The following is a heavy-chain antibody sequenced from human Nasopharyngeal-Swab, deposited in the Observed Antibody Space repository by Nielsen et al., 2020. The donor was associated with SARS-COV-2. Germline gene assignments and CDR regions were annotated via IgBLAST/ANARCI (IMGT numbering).Heavy chain of an antibody. CDR1: GFIFDDYA. D-gene: IGHD4-17*01. CDR3: ARDKSSTVTTFDY. Sequence: GGSLKLSCAASGFIFDDYAMNWVRRAPGKGLEWVSGITWNGGSIGYAESVKGRFTISRDSAKNSLYLQMNSLRAEDTALYYCARDKSSTVTTFDYWGQGTLVTVSS. V-gene: IGHV3-20*04. CDR2: ITWNGGSI. J-gene: IGHJ4*02.